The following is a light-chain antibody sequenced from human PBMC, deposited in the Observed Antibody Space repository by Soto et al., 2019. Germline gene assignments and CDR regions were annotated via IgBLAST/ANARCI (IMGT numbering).Light chain of an antibody. CDR2: EVS. CDR1: SSDVGGYNY. CDR3: CSRL. Sequence: QSVLTQPASVSGSPGQSITISCTGTSSDVGGYNYVSWYQQHPGKAPKLMIYEVSNRPSGVSNRFSGSKSGNTASLTISGLQAADEAYYYCCSRLFGGGTKLTVL. J-gene: IGLJ2*01. V-gene: IGLV2-14*01.